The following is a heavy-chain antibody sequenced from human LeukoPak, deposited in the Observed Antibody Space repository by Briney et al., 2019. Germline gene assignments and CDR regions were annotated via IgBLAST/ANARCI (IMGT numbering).Heavy chain of an antibody. CDR2: ISHSGTT. D-gene: IGHD2-15*01. CDR1: GGSLSSGNYQ. V-gene: IGHV4-39*02. CDR3: LRDQDCSGGDCQVC. J-gene: IGHJ4*02. Sequence: NPSETLSLTCTVSGGSLSSGNYQWGWIRQPPGKGLEWIALISHSGTTYYNPSLKSRVTMSVDTSKNQFSLKLNSVTAADTAVYYFLRDQDCSGGDCQVCWGQGTLVTVSS.